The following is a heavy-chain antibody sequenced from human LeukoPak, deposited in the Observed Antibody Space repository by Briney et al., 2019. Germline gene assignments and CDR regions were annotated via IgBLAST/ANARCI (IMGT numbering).Heavy chain of an antibody. D-gene: IGHD2-2*01. CDR2: IYYTGST. V-gene: IGHV4-39*07. J-gene: IGHJ4*02. CDR3: ACICPLGYCSSTSCYLPSSMAARPSGPNNPFYY. Sequence: SDTLSPTRTLAAPSISSSRYYSGWLRQPPGKGLEWFGRIYYTGSTHYNPSLKRRVTISVDTSKNQFSLKLSSVTAADTAVYYCACICPLGYCSSTSCYLPSSMAARPSGPNNPFYYWGQGTLVTVSS. CDR1: APSISSSRYY.